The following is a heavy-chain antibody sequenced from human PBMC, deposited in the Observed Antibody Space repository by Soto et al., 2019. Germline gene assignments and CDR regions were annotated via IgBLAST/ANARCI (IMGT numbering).Heavy chain of an antibody. CDR3: ARRGYSYGSYYYYYYYMDV. Sequence: QVQLVESGGGVVQPGRSLRLSCAASGFTFSSYGMHWVRQAPGKGLEWVAVIWYDGSNKYYADSVKGRFTISRDNSKNTLYLQINSRRTEDTAVYYCARRGYSYGSYYYYYYYMDVWANGTTVTVSS. CDR1: GFTFSSYG. J-gene: IGHJ6*03. D-gene: IGHD5-18*01. V-gene: IGHV3-33*01. CDR2: IWYDGSNK.